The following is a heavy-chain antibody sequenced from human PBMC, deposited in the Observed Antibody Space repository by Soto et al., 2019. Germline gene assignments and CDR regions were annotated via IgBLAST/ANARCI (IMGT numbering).Heavy chain of an antibody. Sequence: QVHLVQSGAEVKKPGASVKVSCTASGYDFNIYDMHWVRQSTGQKLECMGWMTPQRETPGYAPKFQRRFIMTRDTSRSAVDMERSSLGSEDTAVYFCARGGHGFGSGETYYYAVDVWGQGTTVTVSS. CDR3: ARGGHGFGSGETYYYAVDV. D-gene: IGHD3-3*01. CDR1: GYDFNIYD. CDR2: MTPQRETP. J-gene: IGHJ6*02. V-gene: IGHV1-8*01.